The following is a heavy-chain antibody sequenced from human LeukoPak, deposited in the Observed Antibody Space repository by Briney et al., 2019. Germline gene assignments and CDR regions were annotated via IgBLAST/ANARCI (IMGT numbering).Heavy chain of an antibody. CDR2: INPNSGGT. V-gene: IGHV1-2*02. J-gene: IGHJ6*03. CDR3: ARERGYCSGGTCYSDYYYYMDV. Sequence: ASVKVSCKASGYTFTGYYMHWVRQAPGQGLEWMGWINPNSGGTNYAQKFQGRVTMTRDTSISTAYMELSRLRSDDTAVYYCARERGYCSGGTCYSDYYYYMDVWGKGTTVTVSS. D-gene: IGHD2-15*01. CDR1: GYTFTGYY.